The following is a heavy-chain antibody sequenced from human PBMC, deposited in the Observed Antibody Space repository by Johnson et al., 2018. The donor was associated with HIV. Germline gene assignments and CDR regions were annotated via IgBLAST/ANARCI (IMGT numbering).Heavy chain of an antibody. D-gene: IGHD4-23*01. CDR3: AKVGATVVTPRGEAFDI. CDR2: ISYDGSNK. V-gene: IGHV3-30*04. Sequence: QVLLVESGGGVVQPGRSLRLSCAASGYTFSSYAMHWVRQAPGKGLEWVAVISYDGSNKYYADSVRGRFTISRENSKNTLYLQMNSLSAEETAVYYCAKVGATVVTPRGEAFDIWGQGAMVTVSS. CDR1: GYTFSSYA. J-gene: IGHJ3*02.